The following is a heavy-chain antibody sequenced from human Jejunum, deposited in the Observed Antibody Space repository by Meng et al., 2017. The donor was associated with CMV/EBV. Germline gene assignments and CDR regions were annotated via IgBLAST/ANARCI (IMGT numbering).Heavy chain of an antibody. V-gene: IGHV3-9*01. CDR1: TFENFA. Sequence: TFENFAMHWVRQAPGKGLEWVAGIVWHSGSIGYADSVEGRFTISRDNAKNSLYLQMNSLTTEDTALYYCAKVAMAARRGTGGLDVWGRGTTVTVSS. CDR3: AKVAMAARRGTGGLDV. J-gene: IGHJ6*02. D-gene: IGHD6-19*01. CDR2: IVWHSGSI.